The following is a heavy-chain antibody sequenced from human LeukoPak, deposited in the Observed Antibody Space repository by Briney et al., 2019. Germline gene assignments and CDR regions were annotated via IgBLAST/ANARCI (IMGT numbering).Heavy chain of an antibody. J-gene: IGHJ6*03. CDR2: INWNGGST. Sequence: GRSLRLSCAASGFTFDDYGMSWVRQAPGKGLEWVSGINWNGGSTGYADSVKGRFTISRDNAKNSLYLQMNSLRAEDTALYYCARNWNYNFYYYMDVWGKGTTVTVSS. CDR3: ARNWNYNFYYYMDV. D-gene: IGHD1-1*01. V-gene: IGHV3-20*04. CDR1: GFTFDDYG.